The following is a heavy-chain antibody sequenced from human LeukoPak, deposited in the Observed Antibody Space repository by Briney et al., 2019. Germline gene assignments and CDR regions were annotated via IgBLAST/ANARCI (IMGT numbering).Heavy chain of an antibody. V-gene: IGHV3-23*01. J-gene: IGHJ4*02. CDR3: ASRQGLGWHYVN. CDR1: GFTFSSYA. Sequence: GGSPRLSCVDSGFTFSSYAMSWVRQVPGKGLEWVSGISDSGGSTYYADSVKGRSTISRDNSKNTLYLQMNSLRAEDTAVYYCASRQGLGWHYVNWGQGTLVTVSS. D-gene: IGHD3-10*02. CDR2: ISDSGGST.